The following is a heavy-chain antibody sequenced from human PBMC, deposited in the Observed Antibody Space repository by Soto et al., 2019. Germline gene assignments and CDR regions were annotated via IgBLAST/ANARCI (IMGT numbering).Heavy chain of an antibody. D-gene: IGHD4-17*01. V-gene: IGHV1-69*01. Sequence: QVQLVQSGAEVKKPGSSVKVSCKASGGTFSSYAISWVRQAPGQGLAWMGGIIPIFGTANYAQKFQGRVTITADESTSTAYMELSSLRSEDTAVYYCARAFHYGDYANYYYYGMDVWGQGTTVTVSS. CDR3: ARAFHYGDYANYYYYGMDV. J-gene: IGHJ6*02. CDR2: IIPIFGTA. CDR1: GGTFSSYA.